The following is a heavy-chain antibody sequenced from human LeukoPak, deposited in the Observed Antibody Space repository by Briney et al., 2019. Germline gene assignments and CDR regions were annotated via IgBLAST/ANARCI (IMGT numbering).Heavy chain of an antibody. CDR1: GYTFTSYD. CDR3: ARGGGMYYYDSRGAFDI. V-gene: IGHV1-8*01. D-gene: IGHD3-22*01. J-gene: IGHJ3*02. CDR2: MNPNSGNT. Sequence: ASVKVSCKASGYTFTSYDINWVRQATGQGLEWMGWMNPNSGNTVYAQKFQGRVTMTRNTSISTAYMELSSLRSEDTAVYYCARGGGMYYYDSRGAFDIWGQGTMVTVSS.